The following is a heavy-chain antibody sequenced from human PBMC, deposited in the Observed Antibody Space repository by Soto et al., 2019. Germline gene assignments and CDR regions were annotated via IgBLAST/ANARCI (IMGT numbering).Heavy chain of an antibody. CDR1: GFTFISYG. V-gene: IGHV3-33*01. D-gene: IGHD4-17*01. Sequence: PGGSLRLSCAASGFTFISYGMHWVLQAPCKGLEWVAVIWYDGSNKYYADSVKGRFTISRDNSKNTLYLQMNSLRAEDTAVYYCARERYGDYEGLDYYYYGMDVWGQGTTVTVSS. CDR2: IWYDGSNK. J-gene: IGHJ6*02. CDR3: ARERYGDYEGLDYYYYGMDV.